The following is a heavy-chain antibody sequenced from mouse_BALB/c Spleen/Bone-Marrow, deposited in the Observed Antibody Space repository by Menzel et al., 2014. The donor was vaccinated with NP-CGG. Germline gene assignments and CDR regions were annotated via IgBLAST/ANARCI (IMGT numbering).Heavy chain of an antibody. CDR2: IYPGNSDT. J-gene: IGHJ4*01. CDR3: TSVITAVLATRAMDY. CDR1: GYTFTSYW. Sequence: EVQLQQSGTVLARPGASVKMSCKASGYTFTSYWMHWVKQRPGQGLEWIGAIYPGNSDTSYNQKFKGKAKLTAVTSTSTAYMELSSLTNENSAVYYCTSVITAVLATRAMDYWGQGSSVTVSS. D-gene: IGHD1-1*01. V-gene: IGHV1-5*01.